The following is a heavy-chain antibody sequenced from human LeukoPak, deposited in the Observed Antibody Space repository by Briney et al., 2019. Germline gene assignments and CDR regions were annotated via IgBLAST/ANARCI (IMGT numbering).Heavy chain of an antibody. J-gene: IGHJ4*02. Sequence: SETLSLTCTVSGGSISSSSYYWGWIRQPPGKGLEWIGSIYYSGSTYYNPSLKSRVTISVDTSKNQFSLKLSSVTAADTAVYYCAGASGWRGGPFDYWGQGTLVTVSS. CDR2: IYYSGST. D-gene: IGHD6-19*01. V-gene: IGHV4-39*07. CDR1: GGSISSSSYY. CDR3: AGASGWRGGPFDY.